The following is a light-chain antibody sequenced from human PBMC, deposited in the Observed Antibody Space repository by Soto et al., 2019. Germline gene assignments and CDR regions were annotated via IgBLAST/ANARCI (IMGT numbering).Light chain of an antibody. CDR3: KPYYSYPRT. CDR1: QGISSY. J-gene: IGKJ1*01. V-gene: IGKV1-8*01. Sequence: AIRMTQSPSSLSASTGDRVTITCRASQGISSYLAWYQQKPGKAPKLLIYAASPLQSGVPSRFSGSGSGTDFTLTISCLQSEDFAPHYCKPYYSYPRTFGQWTNVEIK. CDR2: AAS.